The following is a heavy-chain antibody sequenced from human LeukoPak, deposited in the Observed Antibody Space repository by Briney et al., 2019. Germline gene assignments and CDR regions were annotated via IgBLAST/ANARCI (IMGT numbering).Heavy chain of an antibody. J-gene: IGHJ4*02. CDR1: GFTFNSFA. CDR2: ISGSGGST. CDR3: ANESPFLDY. V-gene: IGHV3-23*01. Sequence: GGYLRLSSAASGFTFNSFAMSRLRQAPGNGLEWVSVISGSGGSTYYADSVKGRFTISRDNSKNTLYLQMNSLRAEDTAVYYCANESPFLDYWGQGTLVTVSS.